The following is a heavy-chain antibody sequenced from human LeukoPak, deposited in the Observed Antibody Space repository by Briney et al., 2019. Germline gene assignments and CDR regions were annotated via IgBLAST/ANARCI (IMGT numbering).Heavy chain of an antibody. CDR3: AKDSGYYSGWYVS. Sequence: GGSLRLSCAASGFTFSNYAMNWVRQAPGKGLEWVSGISGNGGSTDYADSVKGRFTISRDNSKNTLCLQMNSLRAKDTAVYYCAKDSGYYSGWYVSWGQGTLVTVS. CDR1: GFTFSNYA. V-gene: IGHV3-23*01. CDR2: ISGNGGST. J-gene: IGHJ5*01. D-gene: IGHD6-19*01.